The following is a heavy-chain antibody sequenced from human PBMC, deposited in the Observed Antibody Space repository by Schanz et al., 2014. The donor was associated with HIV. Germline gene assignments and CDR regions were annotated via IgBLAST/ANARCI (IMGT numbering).Heavy chain of an antibody. CDR3: ARDREGGLDYGDGPLGY. D-gene: IGHD4-17*01. Sequence: QVQLVESGGGLLQPGGSLRLSCAASGFSVSVNYMTWVRQAPGKGLEWVSYISGSGNIKYYANSVKGRFTISRDNAERSLYLQMNSLRAEDTAIYYCARDREGGLDYGDGPLGYGGQGVLVTVSS. CDR1: GFSVSVNY. CDR2: ISGSGNIK. V-gene: IGHV3-11*01. J-gene: IGHJ4*02.